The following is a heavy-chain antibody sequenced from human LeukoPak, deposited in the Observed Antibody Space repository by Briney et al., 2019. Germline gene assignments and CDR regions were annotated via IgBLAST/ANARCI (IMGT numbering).Heavy chain of an antibody. CDR1: GDSFSSDA. Sequence: ASVKVSCKASGDSFSSDAISWVRQVPGQGYEWVGRIIPILGVTHYALKFRGRVTITADKSTSAAGMELRSLTSDDTAVYYCATQSSGWHIYYFDHWGQGTLVTVSS. CDR2: IIPILGVT. D-gene: IGHD6-25*01. CDR3: ATQSSGWHIYYFDH. V-gene: IGHV1-69*04. J-gene: IGHJ4*02.